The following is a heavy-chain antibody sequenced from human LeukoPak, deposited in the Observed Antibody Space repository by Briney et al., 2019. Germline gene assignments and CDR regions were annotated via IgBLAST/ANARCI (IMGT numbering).Heavy chain of an antibody. J-gene: IGHJ3*02. Sequence: PGGSLRLSCAASGFTFSSYSMNWVRQAPGKGLEWVSSISSSSSYIYYADPVKGRFTISRDNAKNSLYLQMNSLRAEDTAVYYCARGPLYNWNDEDFDIWGQGTMVTVSS. CDR3: ARGPLYNWNDEDFDI. CDR1: GFTFSSYS. CDR2: ISSSSSYI. D-gene: IGHD1-1*01. V-gene: IGHV3-21*01.